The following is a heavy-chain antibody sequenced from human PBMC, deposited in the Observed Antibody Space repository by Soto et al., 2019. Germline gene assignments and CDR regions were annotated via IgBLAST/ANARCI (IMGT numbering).Heavy chain of an antibody. V-gene: IGHV3-30-3*01. J-gene: IGHJ4*02. CDR1: GFTFSSYA. D-gene: IGHD3-3*01. CDR2: ISYDGSNK. CDR3: ASPRKMYYDFWSGYYTGGLAGSDFDY. Sequence: QVQLVESGGGVVQPGRSLRLSCAASGFTFSSYAMHWVRQAPGKGLEWVAVISYDGSNKYYADSVKGRFTISRDNSKNTRALXXNXLXXEDTAVYYCASPRKMYYDFWSGYYTGGLAGSDFDYWGQGTLVTVSS.